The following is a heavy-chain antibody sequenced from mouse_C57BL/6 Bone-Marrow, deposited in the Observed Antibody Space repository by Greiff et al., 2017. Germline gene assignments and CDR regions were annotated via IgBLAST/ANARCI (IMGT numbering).Heavy chain of an antibody. CDR2: IDPETGGT. J-gene: IGHJ2*01. V-gene: IGHV1-15*01. CDR3: TGDGDY. Sequence: QVQLQQSGAELVRPGASVTLSCKASGYTFTDYEMHWVKQTPVHGLEWIGAIDPETGGTAYNQKFKGKATLTADKSSSTAYMELRSLTSEDSAVCYCTGDGDYWGQGTTLTVSS. CDR1: GYTFTDYE.